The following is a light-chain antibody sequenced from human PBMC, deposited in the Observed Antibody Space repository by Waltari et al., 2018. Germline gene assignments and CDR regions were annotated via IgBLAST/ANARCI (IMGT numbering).Light chain of an antibody. CDR1: SSSIGSNY. Sequence: QSVLTQPPSAAGTPGQRVTISCSGSSSSIGSNYVYWYQQLPGTAPKLLIYTHNPRPSGVPDRFSDSKSGTSASLVISGLRSEDEADYYCAAWDDSLSGMVFGGGTKLTVL. V-gene: IGLV1-47*02. CDR3: AAWDDSLSGMV. CDR2: THN. J-gene: IGLJ2*01.